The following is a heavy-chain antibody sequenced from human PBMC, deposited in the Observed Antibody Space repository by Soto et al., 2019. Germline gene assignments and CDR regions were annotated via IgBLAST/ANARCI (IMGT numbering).Heavy chain of an antibody. J-gene: IGHJ4*02. CDR2: INPNSGDT. D-gene: IGHD3-22*01. CDR1: GYIFTGYY. Sequence: GASVKVSCKASGYIFTGYYMCWVRQAPGQGLEWMGWINPNSGDTYYAQKFQGRVTMTRHTSTSTAYMELSSLKSDDTAVYYCARGLYYLDNSGSLGHWGRGTLVTVSS. CDR3: ARGLYYLDNSGSLGH. V-gene: IGHV1-2*02.